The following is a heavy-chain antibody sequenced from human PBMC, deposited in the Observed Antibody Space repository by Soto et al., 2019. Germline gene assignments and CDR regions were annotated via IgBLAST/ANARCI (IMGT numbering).Heavy chain of an antibody. D-gene: IGHD1-20*01. CDR3: ATSRGGITGSRLL. CDR1: GATFNNYP. Sequence: QVHLVQSGTEVKKPGSSLRVSCKASGATFNNYPLSWVRQAPGQGLEWLGGIIPVFASPIYARNFQDRVTITADVSTGTAYMELSGLRSADTAVYYCATSRGGITGSRLLWGQGTLVTVSS. V-gene: IGHV1-69*01. CDR2: IIPVFASP. J-gene: IGHJ4*02.